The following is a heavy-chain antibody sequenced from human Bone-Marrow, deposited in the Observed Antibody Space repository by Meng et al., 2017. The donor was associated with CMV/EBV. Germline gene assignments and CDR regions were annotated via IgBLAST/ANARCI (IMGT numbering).Heavy chain of an antibody. V-gene: IGHV3-30-3*01. CDR2: ISDGGNKK. J-gene: IGHJ6*02. CDR1: GFTFSDYA. Sequence: GESLKISCSTSGFTFSDYAVHWVRQAPGKGLEWVAVISDGGNKKYYADSVKGRFTISRDNAKNSLYLQMNSLRAEDTAVYYCARSSMVYYYYGMDVWGQGTTVTVSS. D-gene: IGHD3-10*01. CDR3: ARSSMVYYYYGMDV.